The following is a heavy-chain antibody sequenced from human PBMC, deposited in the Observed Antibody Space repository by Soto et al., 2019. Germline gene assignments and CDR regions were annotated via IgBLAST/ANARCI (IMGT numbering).Heavy chain of an antibody. CDR2: IRSKANSDAT. Sequence: EVQLVESGGGLVQPGGSLKLSCAASGFTFSGSAMHWVRQAPGKGLEWVGRIRSKANSDATVYAASLKGRFNISRDDSKNTASLQMNSLKAEDTAVYYCTTPSINYDILTAYFNYWGQGSLVTVSS. CDR1: GFTFSGSA. CDR3: TTPSINYDILTAYFNY. J-gene: IGHJ4*02. D-gene: IGHD3-9*01. V-gene: IGHV3-73*02.